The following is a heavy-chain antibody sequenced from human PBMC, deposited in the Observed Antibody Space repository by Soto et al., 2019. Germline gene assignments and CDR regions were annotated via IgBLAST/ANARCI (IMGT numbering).Heavy chain of an antibody. D-gene: IGHD3-16*01. V-gene: IGHV3-23*01. CDR2: ISGSGGST. CDR1: GFTFSSYG. CDR3: AKDGGRDGYLDY. J-gene: IGHJ4*02. Sequence: EVQLLESGGGLVQPGGSLRLSCAASGFTFSSYGMSWVRQAPGKGLEWVSLISGSGGSTYYADSVKGRFTISRDNSKNTLYLQTKSLRAEDTAVYYCAKDGGRDGYLDYWGQGILVTVSS.